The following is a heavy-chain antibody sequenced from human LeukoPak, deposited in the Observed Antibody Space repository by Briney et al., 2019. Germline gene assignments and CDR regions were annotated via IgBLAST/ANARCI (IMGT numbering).Heavy chain of an antibody. J-gene: IGHJ4*02. D-gene: IGHD4-17*01. CDR1: GYTFTNYY. V-gene: IGHV1-46*01. CDR2: INPAGGST. CDR3: ARYNGDLTGGFDY. Sequence: ASVKVSCKASGYTFTNYYIHWVRQAPGQGLEWMGIINPAGGSTGYAQKFQGRVTMTRDTSTGTVYMELSSLRSEDTAVYYCARYNGDLTGGFDYWGQGTLVTVSS.